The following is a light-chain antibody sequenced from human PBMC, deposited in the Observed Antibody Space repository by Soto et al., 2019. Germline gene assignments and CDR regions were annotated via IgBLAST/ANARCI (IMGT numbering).Light chain of an antibody. Sequence: DIQMTQPPSTLSASVGDRVTITCRASQSISSWLAWYQQKPGKAPKLLIYKAFSLESGVQSRFSGSGSGTEFTLTISSLQPDDFATYYCQQYNSYPLTFGGGTKVDIK. CDR3: QQYNSYPLT. J-gene: IGKJ4*01. CDR1: QSISSW. V-gene: IGKV1-5*03. CDR2: KAF.